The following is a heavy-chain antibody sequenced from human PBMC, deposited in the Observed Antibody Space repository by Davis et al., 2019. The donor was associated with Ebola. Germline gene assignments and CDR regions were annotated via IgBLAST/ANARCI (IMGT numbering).Heavy chain of an antibody. CDR3: AALDGYNSHDAFDI. J-gene: IGHJ3*02. CDR2: INANSGAT. CDR1: GYTFTGYY. Sequence: ASVKVSCKPSGYTFTGYYMHWVRQAPGQGLEWMGRINANSGATNYAQKFQGRVTITADESTSTAYMELSSLRSEDTAVYYCAALDGYNSHDAFDIWGQGTMVTVSS. V-gene: IGHV1-2*06. D-gene: IGHD5-24*01.